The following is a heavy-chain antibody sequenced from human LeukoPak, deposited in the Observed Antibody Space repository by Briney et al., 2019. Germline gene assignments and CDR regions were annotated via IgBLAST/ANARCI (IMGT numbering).Heavy chain of an antibody. CDR2: ITPILGIA. CDR1: GGTFSSYA. CDR3: ARCGYDSSGGRVYYFDY. J-gene: IGHJ4*02. V-gene: IGHV1-69*04. D-gene: IGHD3-22*01. Sequence: SVKVSCKASGGTFSSYAISWVRQAPGQGLEWMGRITPILGIANYAQKFQGRVTITADKSTSTAYMELSSLRSEDTAVYYCARCGYDSSGGRVYYFDYWGQGTLVTVSS.